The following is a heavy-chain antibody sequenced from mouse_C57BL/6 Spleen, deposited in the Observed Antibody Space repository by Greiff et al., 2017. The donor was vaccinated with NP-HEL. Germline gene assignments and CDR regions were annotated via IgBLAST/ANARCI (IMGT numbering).Heavy chain of an antibody. CDR2: IDPSDSYT. J-gene: IGHJ3*01. D-gene: IGHD1-1*01. Sequence: VQLQQPGAELVRPGTSVKLSCKASGYTFTSYWMHWVKQRPGQGLEWIGVIDPSDSYTNYNQKFKGKATLTVDTSSSTAYMQLSSLTSEDSAVYYCARRELRWFAYWGQGTLVTVSA. V-gene: IGHV1-59*01. CDR3: ARRELRWFAY. CDR1: GYTFTSYW.